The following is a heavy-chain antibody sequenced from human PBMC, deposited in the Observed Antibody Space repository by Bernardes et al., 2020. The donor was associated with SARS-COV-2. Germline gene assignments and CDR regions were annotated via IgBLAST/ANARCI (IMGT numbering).Heavy chain of an antibody. V-gene: IGHV3-21*05. CDR3: ARGAHHYYDSSGFMYSFDY. CDR1: GFTFSSYS. J-gene: IGHJ4*02. D-gene: IGHD3-22*01. Sequence: GGSLRLSCAASGFTFSSYSMNWVRQAPGKGLEWVSYISSSTSYIYYADSVKGRFTISRDNAKNSLYLQMNSLRAEDTAVYYCARGAHHYYDSSGFMYSFDYWGQGTLVTVSS. CDR2: ISSSTSYI.